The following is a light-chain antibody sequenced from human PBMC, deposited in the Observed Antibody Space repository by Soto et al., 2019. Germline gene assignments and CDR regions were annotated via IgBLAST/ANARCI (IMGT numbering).Light chain of an antibody. CDR1: QRVNSN. J-gene: IGKJ1*01. CDR2: VAS. V-gene: IGKV3-15*01. Sequence: EIVMTQSPATLSVAPGERATLCCRASQRVNSNLAWYQQKPGQAPRLLIYVASTRATGIPARFSDSGSGTEFTLTISSLQSEDFAVYYCQQYNNWPPTFGQGTKVEIK. CDR3: QQYNNWPPT.